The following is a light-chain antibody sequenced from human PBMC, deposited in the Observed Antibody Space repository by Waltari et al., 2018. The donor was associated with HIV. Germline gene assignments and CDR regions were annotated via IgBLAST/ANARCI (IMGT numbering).Light chain of an antibody. CDR2: EVS. Sequence: QSALTQPASVSGSPGQSVTISCTGTSSDVGAYNYVPWYQQHPGKAPKLMIYEVSNRPSGVSNRFSGSKSGNTASLTISGLQAEDEADYYCSSYTSSSTPVVFGGGTKLTVL. V-gene: IGLV2-14*01. CDR3: SSYTSSSTPVV. CDR1: SSDVGAYNY. J-gene: IGLJ2*01.